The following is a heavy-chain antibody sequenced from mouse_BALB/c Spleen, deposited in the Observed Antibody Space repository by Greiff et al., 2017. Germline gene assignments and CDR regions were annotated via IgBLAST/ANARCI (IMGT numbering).Heavy chain of an antibody. D-gene: IGHD2-4*01. V-gene: IGHV1S81*02. CDR2: INPSNGRT. J-gene: IGHJ2*01. CDR1: GYTFTSYW. CDR3: ARHSAMIFDY. Sequence: VQLQQSGADLVKPGASVKLSCKASGYTFTSYWMHWVKQRPGQGLEWIGEINPSNGRTNYNEKFKSKATLTVDKSSSTAYMLLSSLTSEDSAVYYCARHSAMIFDYWGQGTTLTVSS.